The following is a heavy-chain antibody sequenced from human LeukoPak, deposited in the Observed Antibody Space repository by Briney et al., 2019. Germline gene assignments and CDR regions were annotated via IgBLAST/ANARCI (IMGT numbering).Heavy chain of an antibody. CDR2: INTDGSST. J-gene: IGHJ6*03. CDR1: GFTFSSYW. Sequence: GGSLRLSCAASGFTFSSYWMHWVRQAPGKGLVWVSRINTDGSSTSYADSVKGRFTISRDNAKNTLYLQMNSLRAEDTAVYYCARDLNWGSYYYYMDVWGKGTTVTVSS. V-gene: IGHV3-74*01. D-gene: IGHD7-27*01. CDR3: ARDLNWGSYYYYMDV.